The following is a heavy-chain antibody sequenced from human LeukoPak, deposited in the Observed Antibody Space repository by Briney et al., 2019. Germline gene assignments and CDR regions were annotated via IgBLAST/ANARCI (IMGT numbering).Heavy chain of an antibody. Sequence: SETLSLTCTVSGGSISSSSYYWGWIRQPPGKGLEWIGSIYYSGNTYYNPYLKSRVTVSVDTSKNQFSLKLTSVTAADAAVYYCATKKWNYYFDSWGQGTLVTVSS. D-gene: IGHD1-7*01. CDR2: IYYSGNT. V-gene: IGHV4-39*01. CDR1: GGSISSSSYY. J-gene: IGHJ4*02. CDR3: ATKKWNYYFDS.